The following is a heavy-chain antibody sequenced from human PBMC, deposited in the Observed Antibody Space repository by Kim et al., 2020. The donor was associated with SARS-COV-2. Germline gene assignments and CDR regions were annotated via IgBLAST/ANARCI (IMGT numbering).Heavy chain of an antibody. V-gene: IGHV1-18*01. CDR2: ISAYNGNT. J-gene: IGHJ4*02. CDR1: GYTFTSYG. D-gene: IGHD2-21*01. CDR3: AREYQLLNAYCGGDCSSSYFDY. Sequence: ASVKVSCKASGYTFTSYGISWVRQAPGRGLEWMGWISAYNGNTNYAQKLQGRVTMTTDTSTSTAYMELRSLRSDDTAVYYCAREYQLLNAYCGGDCSSSYFDYWGQGTLVTVSS.